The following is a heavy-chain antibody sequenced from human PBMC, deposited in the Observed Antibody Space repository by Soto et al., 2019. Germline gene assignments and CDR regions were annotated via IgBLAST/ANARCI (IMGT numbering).Heavy chain of an antibody. Sequence: GGSLRLSCVASGFTFSSYALNWVRQAPGRGLEWVSAISVSGGTTYYADSVKGRFTISRDKSKNTLFLQMNSLRAEDAAIYYGAKSPKVIRTSFAYWSQGSLVTVSS. D-gene: IGHD2-8*01. J-gene: IGHJ4*02. V-gene: IGHV3-23*01. CDR2: ISVSGGTT. CDR3: AKSPKVIRTSFAY. CDR1: GFTFSSYA.